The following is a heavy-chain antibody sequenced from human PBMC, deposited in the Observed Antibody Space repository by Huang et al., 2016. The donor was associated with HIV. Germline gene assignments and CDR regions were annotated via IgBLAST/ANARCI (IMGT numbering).Heavy chain of an antibody. CDR1: GFTFKDAW. Sequence: EVQLVESGGGLVKPGGSLRLSCAASGFTFKDAWMSWVRQTPGKGLEWVGRIKTKDDGGTTDYAAPVKGRFSMSRDDSKNTFYLQMNSLKSEDTAVYYCTTWARTSAGGNWGQGTLVSVSS. J-gene: IGHJ4*02. D-gene: IGHD6-25*01. CDR2: IKTKDDGGTT. CDR3: TTWARTSAGGN. V-gene: IGHV3-15*01.